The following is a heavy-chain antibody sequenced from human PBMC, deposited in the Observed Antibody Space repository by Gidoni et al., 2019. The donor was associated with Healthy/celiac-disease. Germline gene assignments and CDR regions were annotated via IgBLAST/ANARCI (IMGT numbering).Heavy chain of an antibody. J-gene: IGHJ4*02. D-gene: IGHD6-13*01. V-gene: IGHV3-53*01. CDR2: IYSGGST. Sequence: VQLVESGGGLIQPGGSLSLSCAASGFTVSSTYMSWVRQAPGKGLEWVSVIYSGGSTYYADSVKGRFTISRDNSKNTLYLQMNSLRAEDTAVYYCARGIYSSSWDGGVDYWGQGTLVTVSS. CDR3: ARGIYSSSWDGGVDY. CDR1: GFTVSSTY.